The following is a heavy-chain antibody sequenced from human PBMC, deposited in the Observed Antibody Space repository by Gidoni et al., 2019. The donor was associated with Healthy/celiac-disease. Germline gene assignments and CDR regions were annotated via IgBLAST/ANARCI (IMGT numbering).Heavy chain of an antibody. Sequence: QVQLVASGGGVVQPGRSLRLSCAASGFTFSSYAMHWVRQAPGKGLEWVEVIAYDGSNKYYADSVKGRFTISRDNSKNTLYLQMNSLRAEDTAVYYCARATPVWYDAFDIWGQGTMVTVSS. D-gene: IGHD6-13*01. J-gene: IGHJ3*02. CDR3: ARATPVWYDAFDI. CDR1: GFTFSSYA. V-gene: IGHV3-30-3*01. CDR2: IAYDGSNK.